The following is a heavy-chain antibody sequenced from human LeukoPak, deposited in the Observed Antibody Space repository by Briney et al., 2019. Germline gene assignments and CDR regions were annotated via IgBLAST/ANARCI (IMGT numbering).Heavy chain of an antibody. CDR1: GFTFSTYA. D-gene: IGHD1/OR15-1a*01. CDR3: ARATNYGMDV. Sequence: GGSLRLSCAASGFTFSTYAMSWVRQAPGKGLEWVSAISDSGGSTYYADSVKGRFSISRDNSKNTLYLQMNSLRAEDTAVYYCARATNYGMDVWGQGTTVTVSS. CDR2: ISDSGGST. J-gene: IGHJ6*02. V-gene: IGHV3-23*01.